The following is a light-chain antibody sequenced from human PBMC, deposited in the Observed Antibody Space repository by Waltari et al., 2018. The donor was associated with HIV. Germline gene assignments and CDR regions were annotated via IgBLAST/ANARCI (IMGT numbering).Light chain of an antibody. CDR3: QQSDSYPRT. CDR1: RDVTHF. CDR2: GAS. Sequence: DIQLTQSPSFLSASVGDRVSITCRASRDVTHFLAWYQKKPGTAPKRLSYGASTLQSGVPSRFGGSGSGTQCTLTINSLQPADFATEYCQQSDSYPRTFGQGTRL. J-gene: IGKJ5*01. V-gene: IGKV1-9*01.